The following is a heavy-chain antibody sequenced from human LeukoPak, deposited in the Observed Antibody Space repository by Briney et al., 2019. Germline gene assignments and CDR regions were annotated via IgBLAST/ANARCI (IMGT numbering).Heavy chain of an antibody. CDR1: GFTFDDYG. CDR2: INWNGGST. CDR3: AKADSGSWYYFDY. V-gene: IGHV3-20*04. D-gene: IGHD1-26*01. J-gene: IGHJ4*02. Sequence: GGSLRLSCAASGFTFDDYGMSWVRQAPGKGLEWVSGINWNGGSTGYADSVKGRFTISRDNAKNTLYLQMNSLRAEDTAVYYCAKADSGSWYYFDYWGQGTLVTVSS.